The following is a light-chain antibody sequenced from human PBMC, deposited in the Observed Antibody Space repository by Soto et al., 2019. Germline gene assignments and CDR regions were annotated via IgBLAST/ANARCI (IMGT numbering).Light chain of an antibody. V-gene: IGKV3-20*01. CDR2: DAS. CDR3: QQYGSSGT. CDR1: QSVSNSY. Sequence: IVVTHSPGTLSVSPGEIATVSCRASQSVSNSYLAWYQQKPGQAPRLLIYDASIRATGIPDRFSGSGSWTDFTLTISRLETEDFAVYYCQQYGSSGTFGQGTKVDIK. J-gene: IGKJ1*01.